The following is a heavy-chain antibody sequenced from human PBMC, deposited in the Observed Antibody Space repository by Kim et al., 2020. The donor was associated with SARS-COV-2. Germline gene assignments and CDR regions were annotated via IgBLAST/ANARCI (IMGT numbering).Heavy chain of an antibody. CDR1: GYTFTSYA. CDR3: AREMVRGVMVPYYYYGMDV. CDR2: INTNTGNP. J-gene: IGHJ6*02. D-gene: IGHD3-10*01. Sequence: ASVKVSCKASGYTFTSYAMNWVRQAPGQGLEWMGWINTNTGNPTYAQGFTGRFVFSLDTSVSTAYLQISSLKAEDTAVYYCAREMVRGVMVPYYYYGMDVWGQGTTVTVSS. V-gene: IGHV7-4-1*02.